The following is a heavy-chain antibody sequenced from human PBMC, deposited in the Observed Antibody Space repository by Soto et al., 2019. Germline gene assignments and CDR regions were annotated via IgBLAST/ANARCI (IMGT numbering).Heavy chain of an antibody. CDR3: ARWRYYDSSGYYPIDLDE. J-gene: IGHJ4*02. D-gene: IGHD3-22*01. CDR1: GYTFTSYG. Sequence: ASVKVSCKASGYTFTSYGISWVRQAPGQGLEWMGWISAYNGNTNYAQKLQGRVTMTTDTSTSTAYMELRSLRSDDTAVYYCARWRYYDSSGYYPIDLDEWGQGTLVTVSS. CDR2: ISAYNGNT. V-gene: IGHV1-18*01.